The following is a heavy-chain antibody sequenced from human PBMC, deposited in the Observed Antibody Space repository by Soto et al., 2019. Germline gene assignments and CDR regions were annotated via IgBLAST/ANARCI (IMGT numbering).Heavy chain of an antibody. Sequence: SETLSLTCTVSGGSISSYYWSWIRQPPGKGLEWIGYIYYSGSTNYNPSLKSRVTISVDTSKNQFSLKLSSVTAADTAVYYCARPLASGSFMGDYYMDVWGKGTTVTVSS. J-gene: IGHJ6*03. CDR2: IYYSGST. CDR3: ARPLASGSFMGDYYMDV. CDR1: GGSISSYY. D-gene: IGHD3-10*01. V-gene: IGHV4-59*08.